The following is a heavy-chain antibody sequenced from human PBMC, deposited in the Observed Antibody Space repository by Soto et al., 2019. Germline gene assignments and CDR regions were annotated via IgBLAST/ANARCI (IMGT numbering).Heavy chain of an antibody. CDR2: IYWDDDK. J-gene: IGHJ5*02. Sequence: QITLKESGPTLVKPTQPLTLTCSFSGFSLTSSGVGVAWIRQPPGKALEWLALIYWDDDKRYSPSLKTRLTITKDTSKNQVVLTVTNMDPVDTATYYCAHTDITMIVAWGQGTLVTVSS. CDR3: AHTDITMIVA. V-gene: IGHV2-5*02. CDR1: GFSLTSSGVG. D-gene: IGHD3-22*01.